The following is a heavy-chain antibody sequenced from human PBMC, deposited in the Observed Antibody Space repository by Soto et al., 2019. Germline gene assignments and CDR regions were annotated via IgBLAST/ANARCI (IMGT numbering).Heavy chain of an antibody. V-gene: IGHV3-66*01. CDR3: ARDPDYGRYRVSYGMDV. CDR1: GFTVSTNY. Sequence: EVQLVESGGDLVQPGGSLRLSCAASGFTVSTNYMSWVRQAPGKGLEWVSIIYSGGSTFYADSVKGRFTISRDNSKNTLYLQMNSLRAEDTAVYYCARDPDYGRYRVSYGMDVWGQGTTVTVSS. D-gene: IGHD4-17*01. CDR2: IYSGGST. J-gene: IGHJ6*02.